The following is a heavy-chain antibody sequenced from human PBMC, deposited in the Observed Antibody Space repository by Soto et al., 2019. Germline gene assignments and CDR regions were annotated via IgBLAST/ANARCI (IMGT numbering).Heavy chain of an antibody. J-gene: IGHJ4*02. CDR2: IYHSGST. Sequence: TSETLSLTCAVSGGSISSSNWWSWVRQPPGKGLEWIGEIYHSGSTNYNPSLKSRVTISVDKSKNQFSLKLSSVTAADTAVYYCARSRPPLYYYDSSGPDYWGQGTLVTVSS. CDR1: GGSISSSNW. CDR3: ARSRPPLYYYDSSGPDY. V-gene: IGHV4-4*02. D-gene: IGHD3-22*01.